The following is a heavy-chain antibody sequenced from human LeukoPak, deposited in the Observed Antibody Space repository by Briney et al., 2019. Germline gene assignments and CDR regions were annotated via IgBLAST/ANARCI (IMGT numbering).Heavy chain of an antibody. CDR3: ARHAIAAPNWLDP. CDR1: GGSISSYY. Sequence: PSETLSLTCTVSGGSISSYYWSWIRQPPGKGLEWIGYVYTSGSTNYNPSLKSRVTISVDTSKNQFSLKLSSVTAADTAVYYCARHAIAAPNWLDPWGQGTLVTVSS. V-gene: IGHV4-4*09. J-gene: IGHJ5*02. D-gene: IGHD6-6*01. CDR2: VYTSGST.